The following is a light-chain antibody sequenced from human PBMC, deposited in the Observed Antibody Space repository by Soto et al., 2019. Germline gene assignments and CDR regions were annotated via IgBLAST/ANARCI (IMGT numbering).Light chain of an antibody. J-gene: IGKJ1*01. CDR1: QSISSD. CDR2: DAS. Sequence: EIVLTQSPATLSLSPGERATLSCRASQSISSDLAWYQQKPGQAPRRFIYDASNRVTGIPARFRGSGSGTDFTLTISPREPEDFAVYYCQQRSSWPRTFGQGTKVEIK. CDR3: QQRSSWPRT. V-gene: IGKV3-11*01.